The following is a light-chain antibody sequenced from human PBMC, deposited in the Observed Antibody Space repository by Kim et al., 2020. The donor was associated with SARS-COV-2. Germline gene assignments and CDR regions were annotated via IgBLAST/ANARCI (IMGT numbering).Light chain of an antibody. CDR2: DAS. CDR3: QHYNSYPLT. V-gene: IGKV1-5*01. Sequence: ASVGDRVTITCRASQSISNWLAWYQQKPGKPPNLLIYDASNLESGVPSRFSGSGSGTEFTLTISCLQPDDFATYYCQHYNSYPLTFGGGTKVDIK. J-gene: IGKJ4*01. CDR1: QSISNW.